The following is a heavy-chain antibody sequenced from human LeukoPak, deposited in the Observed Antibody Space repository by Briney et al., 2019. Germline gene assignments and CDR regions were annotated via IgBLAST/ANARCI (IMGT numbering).Heavy chain of an antibody. D-gene: IGHD4-17*01. CDR2: IYTSGST. CDR1: GGSISSYY. Sequence: SETLSLTCTVSGGSISSYYWSWIRQPAGKGLEWIGRIYTSGSTNYNPSLKSRVTISVDKSKNQFSLKLSSVTAADTAVYYCAREGDYVGWFDPWGQGTLVTVSS. V-gene: IGHV4-4*07. J-gene: IGHJ5*02. CDR3: AREGDYVGWFDP.